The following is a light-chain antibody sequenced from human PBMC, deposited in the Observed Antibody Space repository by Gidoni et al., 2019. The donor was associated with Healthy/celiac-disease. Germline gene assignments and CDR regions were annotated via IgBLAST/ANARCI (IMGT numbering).Light chain of an antibody. CDR2: DAS. V-gene: IGKV1-33*01. Sequence: DIQMTPSPSSLSASVGDRVTITCQASQDISNYLNWYQQKPGKAPKLLIYDASNLETGVPSRVSGSGSGTDFTFTISSLQPEDIATYYCQQYDNLPLFXGXTKVEIK. J-gene: IGKJ4*01. CDR1: QDISNY. CDR3: QQYDNLPL.